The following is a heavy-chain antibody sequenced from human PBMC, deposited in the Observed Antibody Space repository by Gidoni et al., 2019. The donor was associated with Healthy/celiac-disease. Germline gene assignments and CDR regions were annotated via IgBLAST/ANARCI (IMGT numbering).Heavy chain of an antibody. CDR3: ATRIPYDSMDYYYYYMDV. Sequence: QVQLVEAGGGVVQPGGSLSLPCVASGCPLRSYGRHWVRQAPGKGREWVACKRYDGSNRYYADSVKGRFTIARDNSKNTLYLQMNSLRAEDTAVYYCATRIPYDSMDYYYYYMDVWGKGTTVTVSS. J-gene: IGHJ6*03. CDR1: GCPLRSYG. D-gene: IGHD3-22*01. CDR2: KRYDGSNR. V-gene: IGHV3-30*02.